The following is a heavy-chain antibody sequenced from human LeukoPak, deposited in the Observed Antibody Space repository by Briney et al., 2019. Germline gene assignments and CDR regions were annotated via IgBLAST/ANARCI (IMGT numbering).Heavy chain of an antibody. D-gene: IGHD1-26*01. Sequence: GGSLRLSCAASGFTFSNYAMSWVRQAPGKGLEWVSSVSGSGGSTYYADSVKGRFTISRDSSKNSLYLQMNSLRAEDTAVYYCAKYVLVGPTRAFDSWGQGSLLVTVSS. CDR2: VSGSGGST. CDR1: GFTFSNYA. CDR3: AKYVLVGPTRAFDS. J-gene: IGHJ4*02. V-gene: IGHV3-23*01.